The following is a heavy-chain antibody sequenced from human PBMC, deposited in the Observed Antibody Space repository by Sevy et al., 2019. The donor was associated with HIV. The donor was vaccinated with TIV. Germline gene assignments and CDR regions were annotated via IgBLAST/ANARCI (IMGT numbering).Heavy chain of an antibody. CDR3: AKGDRTFYGLDV. Sequence: GGSLRLSCAASGFTFSTYAMNWVRQAPGKGLEWVSAISGSAGSTYYADLVKGRFTISRDKSKNTLYLQMNSLRAEDTAVYYCAKGDRTFYGLDVWGQGTTVTVSS. D-gene: IGHD2-15*01. V-gene: IGHV3-23*01. CDR1: GFTFSTYA. CDR2: ISGSAGST. J-gene: IGHJ6*02.